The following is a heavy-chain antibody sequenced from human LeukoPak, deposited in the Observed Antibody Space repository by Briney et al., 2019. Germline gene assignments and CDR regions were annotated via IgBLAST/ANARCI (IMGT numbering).Heavy chain of an antibody. Sequence: ASVKVSCKASGYTFTGYYMHWVRQAPGQGLEWMGWINPNSGGTNYAQKFQGRVTMTRDTSISTAYMELSRLRSDDTAVYYCARGSGSYPYDAFDIWGQGTMVTVSS. CDR3: ARGSGSYPYDAFDI. CDR2: INPNSGGT. J-gene: IGHJ3*02. V-gene: IGHV1-2*02. CDR1: GYTFTGYY. D-gene: IGHD1-26*01.